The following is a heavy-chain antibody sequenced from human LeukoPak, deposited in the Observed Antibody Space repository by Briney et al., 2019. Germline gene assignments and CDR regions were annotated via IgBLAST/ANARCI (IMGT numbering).Heavy chain of an antibody. CDR2: ISGSGGST. V-gene: IGHV3-23*01. D-gene: IGHD6-19*01. CDR3: AKKRSAVGDAFDI. J-gene: IGHJ3*02. Sequence: GGSLGLSCAASGFTFSSYAMSWVRQAPGKGLEWVSAISGSGGSTYYADSVKGRFTISRDNSKNTLYLQMNSLRAEDTAVYYCAKKRSAVGDAFDIWGQGTMVTVSS. CDR1: GFTFSSYA.